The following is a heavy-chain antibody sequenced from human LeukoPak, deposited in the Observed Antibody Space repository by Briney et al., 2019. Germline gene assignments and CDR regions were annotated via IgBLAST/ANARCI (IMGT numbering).Heavy chain of an antibody. CDR2: INWNGGST. CDR3: ARVKLAPYYFDY. Sequence: RGSLRLSCAASGFTFDDYGMSWVRQAPGKGLEWVSGINWNGGSTGYADSVKGRFTISRDNAKNSLYLQMNSLRAEDTALYYCARVKLAPYYFDYWGQGTLVTVSS. D-gene: IGHD1-26*01. J-gene: IGHJ4*02. V-gene: IGHV3-20*04. CDR1: GFTFDDYG.